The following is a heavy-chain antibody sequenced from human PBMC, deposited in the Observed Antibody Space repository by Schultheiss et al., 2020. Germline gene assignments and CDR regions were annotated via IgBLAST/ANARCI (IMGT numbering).Heavy chain of an antibody. D-gene: IGHD4-17*01. CDR1: GGSISSYY. CDR3: ARAGYDYGDYYFDY. J-gene: IGHJ4*02. CDR2: IYYSGST. V-gene: IGHV4-59*06. Sequence: SQTLSLTCTVSGGSISSYYWSWIRQPPGKGLEWIGYIYYSGSTYYNPSLKSRVTISVDTSKNQFSLKLSSVTAADTAVYYCARAGYDYGDYYFDYWGQGTLVTVSS.